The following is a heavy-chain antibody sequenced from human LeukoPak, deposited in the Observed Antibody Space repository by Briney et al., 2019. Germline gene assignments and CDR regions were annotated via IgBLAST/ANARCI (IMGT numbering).Heavy chain of an antibody. D-gene: IGHD3-3*01. CDR2: IIPNSGVT. CDR1: GYTFIGYY. Sequence: ASVKVSCKASGYTFIGYYIQWVRQAPGQGLEWMGWIIPNSGVTSYAQKFQGRVTMTRDTSISTAYMELSGLRSDDTAVYYCARDSAIFGVVPQDYWGQGTLVTVSS. J-gene: IGHJ4*02. V-gene: IGHV1-2*02. CDR3: ARDSAIFGVVPQDY.